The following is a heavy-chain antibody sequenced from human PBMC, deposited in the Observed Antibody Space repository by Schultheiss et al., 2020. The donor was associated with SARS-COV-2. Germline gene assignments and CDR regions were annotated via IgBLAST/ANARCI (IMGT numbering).Heavy chain of an antibody. V-gene: IGHV3-30*01. CDR2: ISYDGSNK. J-gene: IGHJ6*02. CDR1: GFTFSSYA. CDR3: VKGYWSSTSCSLTYYYYGMDV. D-gene: IGHD2-2*01. Sequence: GESLKISCAASGFTFSSYAMHWVRQAPGKGLEWVAVISYDGSNKYYADSVKGRFTISRDNSKNTLYLQMNSLRAEDTAVYYCVKGYWSSTSCSLTYYYYGMDVWGQGTTVTVSS.